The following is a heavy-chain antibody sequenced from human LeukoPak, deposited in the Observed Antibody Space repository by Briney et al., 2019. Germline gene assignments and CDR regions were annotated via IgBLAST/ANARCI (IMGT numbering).Heavy chain of an antibody. J-gene: IGHJ4*02. CDR1: GFTFSSHW. D-gene: IGHD1-26*01. CDR3: ARDKIVGATNFDY. CDR2: IKQDGSEK. V-gene: IGHV3-7*03. Sequence: GGSLRLSCAASGFTFSSHWMSWVRQAPGKGPEWVANIKQDGSEKNYVDSVKGRFTISRDNAKNLVHLQMNSLRAEDTAVCYCARDKIVGATNFDYWGQGTLVTVSS.